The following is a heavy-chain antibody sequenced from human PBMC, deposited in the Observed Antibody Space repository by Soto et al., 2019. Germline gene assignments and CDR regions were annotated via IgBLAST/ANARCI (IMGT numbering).Heavy chain of an antibody. V-gene: IGHV3-23*01. J-gene: IGHJ4*02. D-gene: IGHD6-19*01. CDR1: GFTFSSYA. CDR3: AHRQASSGWYDY. Sequence: HPGGSLRLSCAASGFTFSSYAMSWVRQAPGKGLEWVSAISGSGGSTYYADSVKGRFTISRDNSKNTLYLQMNSLRAEDTATYYCAHRQASSGWYDYWGQGTLVTVSS. CDR2: ISGSGGST.